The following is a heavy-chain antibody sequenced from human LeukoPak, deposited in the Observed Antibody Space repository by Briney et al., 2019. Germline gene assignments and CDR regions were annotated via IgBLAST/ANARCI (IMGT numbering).Heavy chain of an antibody. V-gene: IGHV3-48*03. J-gene: IGHJ5*02. Sequence: EGSLRLSCAASGFTFSSYEMNWVRQAPGKGLEWVSYISSSGSTIYYADSVKGRFTISRDNAKNSLYLQMNSLRAEDTAVYYCARITYDFWSGYYMPDDPWGQGTLVTVSS. CDR1: GFTFSSYE. D-gene: IGHD3-3*01. CDR2: ISSSGSTI. CDR3: ARITYDFWSGYYMPDDP.